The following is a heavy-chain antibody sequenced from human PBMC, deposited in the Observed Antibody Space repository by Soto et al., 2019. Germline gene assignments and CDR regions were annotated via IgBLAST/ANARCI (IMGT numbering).Heavy chain of an antibody. CDR3: ARHGSFEQLVLSFAH. V-gene: IGHV4-39*01. CDR1: GDSMRRSDHY. Sequence: QLQLRESGPGLVRPSETLSLTCLLSGDSMRRSDHYWAWIRQVPGKGLEWIGSVYYSGTAYYNPSLQGTVAMSIDTSKNQFSLELTSGTAADTATNFCARHGSFEQLVLSFAHWGRGILVSVSS. J-gene: IGHJ4*01. CDR2: VYYSGTA. D-gene: IGHD1-1*01.